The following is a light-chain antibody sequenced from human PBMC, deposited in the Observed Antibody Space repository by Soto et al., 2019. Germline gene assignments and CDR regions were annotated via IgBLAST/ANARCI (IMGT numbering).Light chain of an antibody. CDR3: QKYSSVPL. J-gene: IGKJ3*01. CDR2: AAS. V-gene: IGKV1-27*01. Sequence: DIQMTQSPSSLSASVGDRVTITCRASQGISNYIAWYQQKPGKAPKPLIYAASTLQSGVPSRFSGSGSGTDFTLTINSLQTEDVATYSCQKYSSVPLFGPGTKVDIK. CDR1: QGISNY.